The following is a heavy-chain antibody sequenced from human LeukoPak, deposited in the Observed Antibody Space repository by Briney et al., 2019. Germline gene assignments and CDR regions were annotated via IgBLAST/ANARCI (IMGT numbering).Heavy chain of an antibody. CDR1: GGSISSSSSY. CDR3: ARYESNAYGIDV. D-gene: IGHD3-22*01. CDR2: IYYSGST. J-gene: IGHJ2*01. Sequence: RASETLSLTCTVSGGSISSSSSYWVWIRQPPGMGLEWIGSIYYSGSTYSNPSLKSRVTISVDTSKNQFSLKVSSVAAADTAVYYCARYESNAYGIDVWGRGTLVTVSS. V-gene: IGHV4-39*01.